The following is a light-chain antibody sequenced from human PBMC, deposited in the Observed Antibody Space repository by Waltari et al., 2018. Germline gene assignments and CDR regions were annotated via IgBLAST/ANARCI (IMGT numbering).Light chain of an antibody. CDR2: EVS. Sequence: QSALPQPPSAPGSPAQSVPISCTGTSSAGGGSTYVPWYQQHPGKAPKLMIYEVSKRPSGVPDRFSGSKSGNTASLTVSGLQAEDEADYYCSSYAGRNNLVFGGGTKLTVL. CDR1: SSAGGGSTY. V-gene: IGLV2-8*01. CDR3: SSYAGRNNLV. J-gene: IGLJ2*01.